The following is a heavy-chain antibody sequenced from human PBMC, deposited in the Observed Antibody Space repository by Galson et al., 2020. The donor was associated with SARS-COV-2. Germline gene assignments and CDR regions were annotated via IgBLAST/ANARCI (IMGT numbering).Heavy chain of an antibody. CDR3: AKEGDSGYDLDY. J-gene: IGHJ4*02. CDR1: GYTFNKYD. D-gene: IGHD5-12*01. Sequence: ASVKVSCKASGYTFNKYDLHWVRQAPGQGLEWMPSLNTGNGYTKYSQKFQGGITLTRDTSATTVHMELRSLRFEDTAIYYCAKEGDSGYDLDYWGQGTLVAVSS. V-gene: IGHV1-3*04. CDR2: LNTGNGYT.